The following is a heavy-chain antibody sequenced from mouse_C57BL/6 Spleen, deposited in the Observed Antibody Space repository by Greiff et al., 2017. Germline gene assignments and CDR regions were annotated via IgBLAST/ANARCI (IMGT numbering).Heavy chain of an antibody. J-gene: IGHJ3*01. D-gene: IGHD2-5*01. CDR3: ARDYSNPSWFAY. CDR1: GFTFSSYG. Sequence: EVKLVESGGDLVKPGGSLKLSCEASGFTFSSYGMSWVRQTPDKRLEWVATISSGGSYTYYPDSVKGRFTISRDNAKNTLYLQMSSLKSEDTAMYYCARDYSNPSWFAYWGQGTLVTVSA. V-gene: IGHV5-6*01. CDR2: ISSGGSYT.